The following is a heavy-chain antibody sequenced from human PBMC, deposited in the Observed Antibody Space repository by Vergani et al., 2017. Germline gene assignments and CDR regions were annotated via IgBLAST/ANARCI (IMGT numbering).Heavy chain of an antibody. CDR3: VKDAGSYENFFDS. CDR2: IKNTGDST. D-gene: IGHD1-26*01. V-gene: IGHV3-23*01. J-gene: IGHJ4*02. CDR1: GFTFSSHA. Sequence: EVQLLQSEGAVVQPGGSLRLSCVASGFTFSSHAMSWVRQGHGQGLEWVSSIKNTGDSTYYADSVKGRFTISRDNSKNTLYLQMNSLRPEDTATYYCVKDAGSYENFFDSWGQGTLVTVSS.